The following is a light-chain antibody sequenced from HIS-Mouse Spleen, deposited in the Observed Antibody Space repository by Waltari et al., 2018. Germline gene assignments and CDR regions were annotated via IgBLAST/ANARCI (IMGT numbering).Light chain of an antibody. CDR2: EDS. Sequence: SYELTQPPSVSVSPGQTARITCSGDALPKKYAYWYQQKSGQAPELGRHEDSKRPSGFPERFSGSSSGTRATLTSSGSQVEDEADYYCYSTDSSGNHRVFGGGSKLTVL. CDR3: YSTDSSGNHRV. J-gene: IGLJ2*01. CDR1: ALPKKY. V-gene: IGLV3-10*01.